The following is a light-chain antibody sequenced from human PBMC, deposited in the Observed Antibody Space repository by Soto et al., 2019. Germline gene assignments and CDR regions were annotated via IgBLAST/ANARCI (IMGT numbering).Light chain of an antibody. CDR1: NNDVGAYNY. CDR2: DVS. V-gene: IGLV2-14*03. Sequence: SALTQPASVSGSPGQSITISCTGSNNDVGAYNYVSWYQQHPGKAPKTMIYDVSNRPSGVSNRFFGAKAGNTASLTISGLQAEDEAYYYCSSYTRSSTVVFGGGTKLTVL. CDR3: SSYTRSSTVV. J-gene: IGLJ3*02.